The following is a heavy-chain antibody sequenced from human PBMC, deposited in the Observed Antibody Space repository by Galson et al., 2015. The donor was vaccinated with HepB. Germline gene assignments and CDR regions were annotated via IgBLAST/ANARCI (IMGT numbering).Heavy chain of an antibody. J-gene: IGHJ6*02. D-gene: IGHD6-19*01. CDR2: ISGSGGST. CDR1: GFTFSSYA. V-gene: IGHV3-23*01. Sequence: SLRLSCAASGFTFSSYAMSWVRQAPGKGLEWVSAISGSGGSTYYADSVKGRFTISRDNSKNTLYLQMNSLRAEDTAVYYCAKGRGMGSSGWWEAPLVHYGMDVWGQGTTVTVSS. CDR3: AKGRGMGSSGWWEAPLVHYGMDV.